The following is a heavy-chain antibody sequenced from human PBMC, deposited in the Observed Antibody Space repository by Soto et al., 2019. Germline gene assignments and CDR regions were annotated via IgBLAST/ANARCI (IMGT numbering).Heavy chain of an antibody. D-gene: IGHD3-22*01. V-gene: IGHV4-30-2*01. CDR1: GGSISSGGYS. Sequence: SETLSLTCAVSGGSISSGGYSWSWIRQPPGKGLEWIGYIYHSGSTYYNPSLKSRVTISVDRSKNQFSLKLSSVTAADTAVYYCTTEAYDNSGSLAFDIWGPGTLVTVSS. CDR3: TTEAYDNSGSLAFDI. CDR2: IYHSGST. J-gene: IGHJ3*02.